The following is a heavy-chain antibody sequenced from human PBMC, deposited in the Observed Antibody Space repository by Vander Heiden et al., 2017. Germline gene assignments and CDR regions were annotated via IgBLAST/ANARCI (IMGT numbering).Heavy chain of an antibody. CDR3: AKDRVVRYFDWLLCY. J-gene: IGHJ4*02. CDR2: ISYDGSNK. Sequence: QVQLAESGGAVVQPGRSLRLSCPAPGFTFSGDGRHWVRQAPGKGLEWVAVISYDGSNKYYADSVKGRFTISRDNSKNTLYLQMNSLRAEDTAVYYCAKDRVVRYFDWLLCYWGQGTLVTVSS. D-gene: IGHD3-9*01. CDR1: GFTFSGDG. V-gene: IGHV3-30*18.